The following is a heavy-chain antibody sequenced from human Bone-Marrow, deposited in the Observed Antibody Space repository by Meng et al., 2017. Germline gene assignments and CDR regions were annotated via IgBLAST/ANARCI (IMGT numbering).Heavy chain of an antibody. CDR3: ARDEDISAAGKLFGDY. Sequence: QEQPVQYGDEGKERGAQVKSPSKASGYTFPGYGLHWVRRAPGQGLEWMGRIKPKSGDTHYAQRFQGRVTMTGDTAISTAYMELSGLRSDDTAMYYCARDEDISAAGKLFGDYWGQGTLVTVSS. V-gene: IGHV1-2*06. J-gene: IGHJ4*02. CDR1: GYTFPGYG. D-gene: IGHD6-13*01. CDR2: IKPKSGDT.